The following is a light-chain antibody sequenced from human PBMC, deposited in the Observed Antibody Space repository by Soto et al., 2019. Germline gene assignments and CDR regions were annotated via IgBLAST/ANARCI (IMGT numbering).Light chain of an antibody. CDR2: AVT. CDR3: ASYTTSSTLV. CDR1: SSDIGGYNF. Sequence: QSALTQPASVSGSPGQSITISCTGTSSDIGGYNFVSWYHQHPGKAPKLLIYAVTNRPSGIPDRFSGSKSGNTASLTISGLQAEDGADYYCASYTTSSTLVFGGGTKPTVL. J-gene: IGLJ2*01. V-gene: IGLV2-14*01.